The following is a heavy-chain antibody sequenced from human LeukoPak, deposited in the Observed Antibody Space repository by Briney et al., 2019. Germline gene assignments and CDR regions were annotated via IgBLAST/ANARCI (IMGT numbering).Heavy chain of an antibody. CDR3: ARDIAAGTNWFDP. D-gene: IGHD6-13*01. J-gene: IGHJ5*02. V-gene: IGHV1-69*04. CDR2: IIPIFGIA. Sequence: SVKVSCKASGGTFSSYAISWVRQAPGQGLEWMGRIIPIFGIANYAQKFQGRVTITADKSTSTAYMELSSLRSEDTAVYYCARDIAAGTNWFDPWGQGTLVTVSS. CDR1: GGTFSSYA.